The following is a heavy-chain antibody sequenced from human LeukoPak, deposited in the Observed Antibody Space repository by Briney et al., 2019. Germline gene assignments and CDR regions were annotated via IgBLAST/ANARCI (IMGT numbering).Heavy chain of an antibody. CDR3: ARTSCFGDLFYDY. J-gene: IGHJ4*02. Sequence: GGSLRLSCAASGFTVSNNYMSWVRQAPGKGLDWVSVLYSGGSTYYADSVKGRFTISRDNSKNTLYLQMNSLRAEDTAVYHCARTSCFGDLFYDYWGQGTLVTVSS. V-gene: IGHV3-66*01. CDR1: GFTVSNNY. D-gene: IGHD3-10*01. CDR2: LYSGGST.